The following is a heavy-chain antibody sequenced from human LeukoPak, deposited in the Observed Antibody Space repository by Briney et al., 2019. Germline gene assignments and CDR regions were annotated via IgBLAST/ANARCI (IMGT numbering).Heavy chain of an antibody. CDR3: ARKPYSSGYSPYDY. Sequence: SETLSLTCTVSVGSISSYYWSWMRQPPGKGLEWIGYIYYSGSTNYNPSLKSRVTISVDTSKNQFSLKLSSVTAADTAVYYCARKPYSSGYSPYDYWGQGTLVTVSS. CDR2: IYYSGST. J-gene: IGHJ4*02. CDR1: VGSISSYY. V-gene: IGHV4-59*01. D-gene: IGHD3-22*01.